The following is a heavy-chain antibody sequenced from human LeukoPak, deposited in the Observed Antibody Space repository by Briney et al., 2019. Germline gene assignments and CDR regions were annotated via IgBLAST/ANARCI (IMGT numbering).Heavy chain of an antibody. J-gene: IGHJ6*02. CDR2: ISSSSSYI. CDR3: ARDQGAYYYDSSGYYSPLDYYGMDV. CDR1: GFTFSSSS. V-gene: IGHV3-21*01. D-gene: IGHD3-22*01. Sequence: GGSLRLSCAASGFTFSSSSMNWVRQAPGKGLEWISSISSSSSYIYYADSVKGRFTISRDNAKNSLYLQMNTLRAEDTAVYYCARDQGAYYYDSSGYYSPLDYYGMDVWGQGTTVTVSS.